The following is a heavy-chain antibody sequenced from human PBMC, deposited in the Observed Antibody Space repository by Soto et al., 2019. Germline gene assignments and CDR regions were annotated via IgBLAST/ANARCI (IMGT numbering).Heavy chain of an antibody. CDR1: GFTFSGYW. D-gene: IGHD3-10*01. CDR3: ARDYFYGLDY. CDR2: IKSDGST. V-gene: IGHV3-74*01. Sequence: PGGSLRLSCAASGFTFSGYWMHWVRQVPGKGLVWVSRIKSDGSTNYADSVKGRFTISRGNAKNTLYLQMNSLRDEDTAVYYCARDYFYGLDYWGQGTLVTVSS. J-gene: IGHJ4*02.